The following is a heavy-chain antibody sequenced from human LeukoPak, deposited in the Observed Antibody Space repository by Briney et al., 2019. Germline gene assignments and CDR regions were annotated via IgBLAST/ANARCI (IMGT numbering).Heavy chain of an antibody. CDR3: ARGSRIAAAGHHFDY. CDR1: GYTFTSYG. Sequence: ASVKVSCKASGYTFTSYGISWVRQAPGQGLEWMGWISAYNGNTNYAQKLQGRVTMTTDTSTSTAYMELRSLGSDDTAVYYCARGSRIAAAGHHFDYWGQGTLVTVSS. D-gene: IGHD6-13*01. V-gene: IGHV1-18*01. J-gene: IGHJ4*02. CDR2: ISAYNGNT.